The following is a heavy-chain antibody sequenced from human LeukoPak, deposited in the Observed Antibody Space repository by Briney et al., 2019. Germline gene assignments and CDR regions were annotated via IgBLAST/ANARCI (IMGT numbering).Heavy chain of an antibody. Sequence: GGSLRLSCAASGFTFSSYGMHWVRQAPGKGLEWVAFIRYDGSNKYYADSVKGRFTISRDNSKNTLYLQMNSLRAEDTAVYYCAKGGSSVTTHYYYMDVWGKGTTVTISS. CDR3: AKGGSSVTTHYYYMDV. CDR1: GFTFSSYG. D-gene: IGHD4-17*01. CDR2: IRYDGSNK. J-gene: IGHJ6*03. V-gene: IGHV3-30*02.